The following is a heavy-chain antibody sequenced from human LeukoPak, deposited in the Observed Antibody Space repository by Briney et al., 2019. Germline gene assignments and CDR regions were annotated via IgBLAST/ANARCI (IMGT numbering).Heavy chain of an antibody. V-gene: IGHV3-49*03. CDR2: IRSKADAGTT. CDR1: GFTFGDYV. Sequence: PGGSLRLSCTASGFTFGDYVMSWYRQAPGKGLEWVGFIRSKADAGTTEYAASVKGRFTISRDDPKSIAYLQMNSLKIEDTAVYYCTRVGTVTYDGMDVWGQGTTVTVSS. D-gene: IGHD4-17*01. J-gene: IGHJ6*02. CDR3: TRVGTVTYDGMDV.